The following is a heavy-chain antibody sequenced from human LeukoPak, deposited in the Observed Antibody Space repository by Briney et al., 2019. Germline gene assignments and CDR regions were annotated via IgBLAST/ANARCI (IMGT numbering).Heavy chain of an antibody. J-gene: IGHJ6*03. Sequence: PSETLSLTCAVYGGSFSGYYWSWIRQPPGKGLEWIGEINHSGSTNYNPSLKSRVTISVDTSKNQFSLKLSSVTAADTAVYYCARGQVSRYGGYYYMDVWGKGTTVTVSS. CDR1: GGSFSGYY. CDR2: INHSGST. D-gene: IGHD1-26*01. V-gene: IGHV4-34*01. CDR3: ARGQVSRYGGYYYMDV.